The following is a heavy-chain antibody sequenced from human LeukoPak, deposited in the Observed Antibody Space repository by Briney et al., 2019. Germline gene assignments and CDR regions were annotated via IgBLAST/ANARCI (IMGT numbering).Heavy chain of an antibody. D-gene: IGHD6-13*01. CDR2: IFSSSTYI. J-gene: IGHJ4*02. V-gene: IGHV3-21*03. Sequence: GGSLRLSCAASGFAFNTYSMNWVRQAPGKGLEWVSFIFSSSTYIYYTDSVKGRFTISRDNARNSLYLQMDNLRAEDTGVYYCARDPHSSSWYGPYFDYWGQGTLVTVSS. CDR1: GFAFNTYS. CDR3: ARDPHSSSWYGPYFDY.